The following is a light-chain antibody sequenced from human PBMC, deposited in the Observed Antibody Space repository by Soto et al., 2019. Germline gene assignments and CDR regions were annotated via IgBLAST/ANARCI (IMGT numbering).Light chain of an antibody. Sequence: IVMMQSPKTLSVSPGAGANVSSRASQSVSRHFAWYQHKPGQAPRLLFYDASTRATGIPARFSGSGSGTEFTLTISSLQSEDVAVYYSHHVNTWPPKGFGQGTKVDIK. CDR3: HHVNTWPPKG. CDR1: QSVSRH. J-gene: IGKJ1*01. V-gene: IGKV3-15*01. CDR2: DAS.